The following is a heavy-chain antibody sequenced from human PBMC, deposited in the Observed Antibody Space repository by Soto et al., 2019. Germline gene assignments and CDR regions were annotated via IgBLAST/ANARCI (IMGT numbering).Heavy chain of an antibody. CDR2: INPSGGST. V-gene: IGHV1-46*03. D-gene: IGHD2-15*01. CDR3: ARSCSGGSCYHDAFEI. J-gene: IGHJ3*02. Sequence: ASVKVSCKASGYTFTSYYMHWVRQAPGQGLEWMGIINPSGGSTSYAQKFQGRVTMTRDTATSTVYMELSSQRSEDTAVYYCARSCSGGSCYHDAFEIWGQGTMVTVSS. CDR1: GYTFTSYY.